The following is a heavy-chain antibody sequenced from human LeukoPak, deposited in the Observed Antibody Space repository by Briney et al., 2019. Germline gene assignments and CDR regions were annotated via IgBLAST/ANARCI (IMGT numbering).Heavy chain of an antibody. V-gene: IGHV3-30-3*01. D-gene: IGHD6-13*01. Sequence: GRSLRLSCAASGFTFSSYAMHWVRQAPGKGLEWVAVISYDGSNKYYADSVKGRFTISRDNSKNTLYLQMNSLRAEDTAVYYCAKAPYSSSWYPVLFDYWGQGTLVTVSS. CDR3: AKAPYSSSWYPVLFDY. J-gene: IGHJ4*02. CDR1: GFTFSSYA. CDR2: ISYDGSNK.